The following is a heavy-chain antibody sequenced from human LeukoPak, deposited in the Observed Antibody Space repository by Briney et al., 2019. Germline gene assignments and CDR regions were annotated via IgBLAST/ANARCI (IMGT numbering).Heavy chain of an antibody. CDR1: GASMSSDY. CDR3: AKEGGPARPGPDS. J-gene: IGHJ4*02. D-gene: IGHD6-6*01. V-gene: IGHV4-59*01. Sequence: SETLSLTCTVSGASMSSDYWTWIRQDPGTGREWIGNIYYTGSTSYNPALESRLTISLDTSNNQFSLKLTSLTAADTAVYYCAKEGGPARPGPDSWGQGTLVTVSS. CDR2: IYYTGST.